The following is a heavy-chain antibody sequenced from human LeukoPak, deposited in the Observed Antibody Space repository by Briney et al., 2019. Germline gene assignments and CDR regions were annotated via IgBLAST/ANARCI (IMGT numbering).Heavy chain of an antibody. D-gene: IGHD3-10*01. V-gene: IGHV4-59*12. J-gene: IGHJ4*02. CDR1: GGSISSYY. CDR3: ARAFVVHDY. Sequence: SETLSLTCTVSGGSISSYYWSWIRQPPGKGLEWIGYIYYSGSTNYNPSLKSRVTISVDTSKNQFSLKLSSVTAADTAVYYCARAFVVHDYWGQGTLVTVSS. CDR2: IYYSGST.